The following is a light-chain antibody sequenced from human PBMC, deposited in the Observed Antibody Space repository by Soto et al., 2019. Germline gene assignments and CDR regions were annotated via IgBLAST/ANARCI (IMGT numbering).Light chain of an antibody. J-gene: IGKJ1*01. V-gene: IGKV3-20*01. CDR1: QSVTNNY. CDR2: VAS. Sequence: EIVLTQSPGTLSLSPGERATLSCRASQSVTNNYLAWYQQKPGQAPRLLIYVASSRATGIPDRFSGSGSGTDFTLTISRLEPEDFAVYYCQQYGSSPWKFGQGTKVEIK. CDR3: QQYGSSPWK.